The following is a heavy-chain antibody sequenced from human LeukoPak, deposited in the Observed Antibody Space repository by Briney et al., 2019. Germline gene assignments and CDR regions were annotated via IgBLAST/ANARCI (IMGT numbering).Heavy chain of an antibody. CDR2: ISYDGSNK. Sequence: GGSLRLSCAASGFTFSSYGMHWVRQAPGKGLEWVAVISYDGSNKYYADSVKGRFTISRDNSKNTLYLQMNSLRAEDTAVYYCARDSTLGSGYSYGRLDYWGQGTLVTVSS. CDR1: GFTFSSYG. CDR3: ARDSTLGSGYSYGRLDY. D-gene: IGHD5-18*01. J-gene: IGHJ4*02. V-gene: IGHV3-30*03.